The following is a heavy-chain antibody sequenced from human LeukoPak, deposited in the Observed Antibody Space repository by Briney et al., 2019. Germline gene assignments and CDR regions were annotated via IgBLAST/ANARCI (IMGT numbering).Heavy chain of an antibody. CDR2: IYYSGST. Sequence: SETLSLTCTVSGGSISSSSYYWGWIRQPPGKGLEWIGSIYYSGSTYYNPSLKSRVTISVDTSKNQFSLKLSSVTAADTAVYYCARETTLMGYSSGLGFNYWGQGTPVTVSS. CDR1: GGSISSSSYY. D-gene: IGHD6-19*01. J-gene: IGHJ4*02. CDR3: ARETTLMGYSSGLGFNY. V-gene: IGHV4-39*02.